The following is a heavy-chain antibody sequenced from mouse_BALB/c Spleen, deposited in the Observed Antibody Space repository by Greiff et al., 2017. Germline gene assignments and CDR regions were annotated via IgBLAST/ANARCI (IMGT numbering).Heavy chain of an antibody. Sequence: VQLQQSGAELVKPGASVKLSCTASGFNIKDTYMHWVKQRPEQGLEWIGRIDPANGNTQYDPKFQGKATITADTSSNTAYLQLSSLTSEDTAVYYCARSVYGYDAYAMDYWGQGTSVTVSS. V-gene: IGHV14-3*02. CDR2: IDPANGNT. CDR3: ARSVYGYDAYAMDY. CDR1: GFNIKDTY. D-gene: IGHD2-2*01. J-gene: IGHJ4*01.